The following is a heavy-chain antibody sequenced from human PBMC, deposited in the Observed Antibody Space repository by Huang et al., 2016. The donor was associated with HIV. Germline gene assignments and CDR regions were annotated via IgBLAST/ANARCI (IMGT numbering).Heavy chain of an antibody. Sequence: EVQLVQSEAEVKKPGESLKISCRVSGYSFTNYWIGWVRQRPGEGLEWRGVIYPADSDTRYSPSFQGQVTFSADKSTRTAYLQWSSLQASDTAIYYCARSEVLVTAVPFDHWGQGTLVTVSS. V-gene: IGHV5-51*03. CDR2: IYPADSDT. D-gene: IGHD2-21*02. CDR3: ARSEVLVTAVPFDH. J-gene: IGHJ4*02. CDR1: GYSFTNYW.